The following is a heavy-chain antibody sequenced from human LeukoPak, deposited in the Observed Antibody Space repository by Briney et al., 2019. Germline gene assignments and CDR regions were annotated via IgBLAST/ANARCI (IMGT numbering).Heavy chain of an antibody. CDR3: ARGLRPNWFDP. J-gene: IGHJ5*02. Sequence: SETLSLTCTVSGGSISSYYWSWIRQPPGKGLEWIGYIYNSGSTNYNPSLMSRVTMSADTSKNQFSLKLSSVTAADTAVYYCARGLRPNWFDPWGQGTLVTVSS. V-gene: IGHV4-59*01. D-gene: IGHD5-12*01. CDR1: GGSISSYY. CDR2: IYNSGST.